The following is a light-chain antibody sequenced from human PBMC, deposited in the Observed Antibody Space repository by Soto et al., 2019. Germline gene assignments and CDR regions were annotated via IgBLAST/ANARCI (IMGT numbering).Light chain of an antibody. CDR1: QSLLHSNGYNY. Sequence: DIVMTQSPLSLPVTPGEPASISCRSSQSLLHSNGYNYLDWFLQKPGQSPQLLIYLGSNRASGVPDRFSGSGSGTDFTLKISRVEAEDVWVYYCMQVLQTPYTFGQGTKLEI. CDR3: MQVLQTPYT. CDR2: LGS. V-gene: IGKV2-28*01. J-gene: IGKJ2*01.